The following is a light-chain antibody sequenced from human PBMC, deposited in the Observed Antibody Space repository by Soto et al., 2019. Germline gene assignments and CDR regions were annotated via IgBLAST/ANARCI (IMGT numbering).Light chain of an antibody. J-gene: IGKJ4*01. Sequence: DKLMSQSPATLSVSPGERVTLSCRASQNIYNHLSLFLQKPGQTPRLLIYGAIIMAPDVPARFSGSWPGTEFNLTINSLQTEDFALYYCQQYDDWPPTFGGGTKVEIK. CDR3: QQYDDWPPT. V-gene: IGKV3-15*01. CDR2: GAI. CDR1: QNIYNH.